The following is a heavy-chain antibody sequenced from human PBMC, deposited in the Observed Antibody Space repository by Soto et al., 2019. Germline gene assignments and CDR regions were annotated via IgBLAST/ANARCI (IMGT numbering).Heavy chain of an antibody. V-gene: IGHV3-66*01. CDR1: GFTVSSDY. Sequence: PGGSLRLSCAASGFTVSSDYMSWVRQAPGKGLEWVSVIYSGGSTYYADSVKGRFTISRDNSKNTLYLQMNSLRAEDTAVYYCARDLRDSYGQWYWIDPWGQGTLVTVSS. D-gene: IGHD5-18*01. CDR2: IYSGGST. CDR3: ARDLRDSYGQWYWIDP. J-gene: IGHJ5*02.